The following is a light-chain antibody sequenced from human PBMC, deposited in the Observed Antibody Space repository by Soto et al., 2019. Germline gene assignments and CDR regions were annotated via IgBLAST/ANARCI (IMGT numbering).Light chain of an antibody. CDR3: QQYGSSAT. CDR1: QSVSNNY. CDR2: GAS. J-gene: IGKJ1*01. V-gene: IGKV3-20*01. Sequence: EILLTQSPCTLPLSPGERATLSCGASQSVSNNYLAWYQQKPGHAPSLLIYGASNRATGIPDRLSGSGSGTDFTLTISRLDPEDFAVYYCQQYGSSATFGQGTKVDIK.